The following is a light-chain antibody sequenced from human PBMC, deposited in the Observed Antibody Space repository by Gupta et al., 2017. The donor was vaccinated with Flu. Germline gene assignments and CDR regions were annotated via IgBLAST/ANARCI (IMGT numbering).Light chain of an antibody. J-gene: IGKJ4*01. CDR2: GAS. CDR1: QSVSNSF. Sequence: EIVLTQYPGTLSLSPGERGTLSCRASQSVSNSFLAWYQHRPGQAPRPLIYGASSRATGIPDRFSGSGSGTDFTLTISGLEPEDFAVYYCQQYGSPPLTFGGGTKVEIK. V-gene: IGKV3-20*01. CDR3: QQYGSPPLT.